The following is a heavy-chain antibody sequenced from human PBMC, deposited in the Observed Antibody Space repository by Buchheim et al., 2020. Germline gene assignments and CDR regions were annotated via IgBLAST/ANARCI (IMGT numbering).Heavy chain of an antibody. D-gene: IGHD2-21*02. CDR1: GGSITGSY. V-gene: IGHV4-59*12. J-gene: IGHJ6*02. Sequence: QVQLQESGPGLVKPSETLSLTCNVSGGSITGSYWSWIRQPPGKGLEWIGYVSASGDSIYNPSLESRVTMSVETSTTQFSLKLRSATAADTAIYYCARDCGGDCYGHYYGLDVWGQGTT. CDR3: ARDCGGDCYGHYYGLDV. CDR2: VSASGDS.